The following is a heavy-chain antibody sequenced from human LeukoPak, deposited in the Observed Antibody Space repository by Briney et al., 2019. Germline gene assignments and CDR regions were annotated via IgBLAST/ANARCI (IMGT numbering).Heavy chain of an antibody. CDR2: ISYDGSNK. CDR1: GFTFSSYG. V-gene: IGHV3-30*03. J-gene: IGHJ3*02. D-gene: IGHD3-22*01. Sequence: PGRSLRLSCAASGFTFSSYGMHWVRQAPGKGLEWVAVISYDGSNKYYADSVKGRFTISRDNSKNTLYLQMNSLRAEDTAVYYCASYYDSSGYYYKVPVDIWGQGTMVTVSS. CDR3: ASYYDSSGYYYKVPVDI.